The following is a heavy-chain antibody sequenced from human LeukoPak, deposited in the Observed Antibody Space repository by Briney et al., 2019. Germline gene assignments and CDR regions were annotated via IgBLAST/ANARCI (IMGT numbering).Heavy chain of an antibody. CDR1: GGSFSGYY. CDR3: ARAPPYSGSYNY. CDR2: IYYSGST. D-gene: IGHD1-26*01. V-gene: IGHV4-30-4*08. Sequence: SETLSLTCAVYGGSFSGYYWSWIRQPPGKGLEWIGYIYYSGSTYYNPSLKSRVTISVDTSKNQFSLKLSSVTAADTAVYYCARAPPYSGSYNYWGQGTLVTVSS. J-gene: IGHJ4*02.